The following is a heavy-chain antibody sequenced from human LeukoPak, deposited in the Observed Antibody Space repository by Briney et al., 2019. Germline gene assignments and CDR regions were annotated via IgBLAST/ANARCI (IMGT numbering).Heavy chain of an antibody. CDR3: AREVSSRIDFDY. Sequence: PGGSLRLSCVASGFTFSSYAMSWVRQAPGKGLEWVAVISYDGSNKYYADSVKGRFTISRDNSKNTLYLQMNSLRAEDTAVYYCAREVSSRIDFDYWGQGTLVTVSS. V-gene: IGHV3-30*04. CDR1: GFTFSSYA. CDR2: ISYDGSNK. D-gene: IGHD6-13*01. J-gene: IGHJ4*02.